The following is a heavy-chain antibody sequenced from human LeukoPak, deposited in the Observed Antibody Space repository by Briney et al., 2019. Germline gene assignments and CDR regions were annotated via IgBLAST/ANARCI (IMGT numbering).Heavy chain of an antibody. CDR2: ISSDGSNK. V-gene: IGHV3-30*03. D-gene: IGHD6-6*01. CDR1: GFTFSRYG. J-gene: IGHJ4*02. CDR3: DPHDSASQF. Sequence: GGSLRLSCAASGFTFSRYGMHWVRQAPGKGLQWVSFISSDGSNKYYADSVRGRFTISRDNSRNALYLQMNSLRDEDTAVYYCDPHDSASQFWGQGTLVTVSS.